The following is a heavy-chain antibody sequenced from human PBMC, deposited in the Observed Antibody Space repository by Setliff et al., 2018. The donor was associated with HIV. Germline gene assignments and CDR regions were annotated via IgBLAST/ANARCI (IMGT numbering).Heavy chain of an antibody. Sequence: GSLRLSCAASGFTFSDYYMSWIRQAPGKGLEWVSYISSSGSTIYDADSVKGRFTISRDSAKNSLYLQVNSLRAEETAVYYCARVPPDIVLMVYASDHWGQGTQVTVSS. CDR1: GFTFSDYY. CDR3: ARVPPDIVLMVYASDH. CDR2: ISSSGSTI. D-gene: IGHD2-8*01. V-gene: IGHV3-11*04. J-gene: IGHJ4*02.